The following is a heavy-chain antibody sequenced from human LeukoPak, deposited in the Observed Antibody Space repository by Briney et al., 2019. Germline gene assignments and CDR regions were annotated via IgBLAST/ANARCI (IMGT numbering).Heavy chain of an antibody. V-gene: IGHV3-21*04. D-gene: IGHD6-6*01. Sequence: PGGSLRLSCAASGFTFSSYSMNWVRQAPGKGLEWVSSISSSSSYIYYADSVKGRFTISRDNAKNSLYLQMNSLRAEDTAVYYCARDHSSSSAFDYWGQGTLVTVSS. CDR2: ISSSSSYI. J-gene: IGHJ4*02. CDR3: ARDHSSSSAFDY. CDR1: GFTFSSYS.